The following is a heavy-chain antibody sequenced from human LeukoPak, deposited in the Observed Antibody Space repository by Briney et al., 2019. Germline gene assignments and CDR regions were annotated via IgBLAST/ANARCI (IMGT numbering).Heavy chain of an antibody. CDR3: ARLEMADSAEYFQH. D-gene: IGHD5-24*01. CDR1: GYTFTGYY. V-gene: IGHV1-2*04. J-gene: IGHJ1*01. CDR2: INPDSGGT. Sequence: GASVKVSCKASGYTFTGYYMHWVRQAPGQGLEWMGRINPDSGGTNYAQKFQGWVTMTRDTSISTAYMELSRLRSDDTAVYYCARLEMADSAEYFQHWGQGTLVTVSS.